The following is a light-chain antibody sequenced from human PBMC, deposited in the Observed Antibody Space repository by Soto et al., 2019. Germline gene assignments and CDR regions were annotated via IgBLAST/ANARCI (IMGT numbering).Light chain of an antibody. CDR2: LAS. V-gene: IGKV3D-11*03. CDR1: QAVNTR. CDR3: QQYATSPWT. Sequence: EIVLTQSPATLSSFPGDRVTLSCRASQAVNTRLAWYQHKPGQAPRLLIYLASNRAAGVPARFSGSGSGTDLTLSISRLEPEDVAVYSCQQYATSPWTLGQGTKVEIK. J-gene: IGKJ1*01.